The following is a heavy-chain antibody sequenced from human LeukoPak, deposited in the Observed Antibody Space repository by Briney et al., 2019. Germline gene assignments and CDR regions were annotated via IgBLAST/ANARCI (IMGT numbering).Heavy chain of an antibody. CDR1: GFTFSNYG. CDR2: ILYDGSNK. D-gene: IGHD2-8*02. CDR3: AKAEYCTGARCYSAAFAY. V-gene: IGHV3-30*18. J-gene: IGHJ4*02. Sequence: GGSLRLSCAASGFTFSNYGLHWVRQAPGKGLEWLAVILYDGSNKYYADSVKGRFTISRDNSKNTLYLQMNSLRAEDTAVYYCAKAEYCTGARCYSAAFAYWGQGTLVTVSS.